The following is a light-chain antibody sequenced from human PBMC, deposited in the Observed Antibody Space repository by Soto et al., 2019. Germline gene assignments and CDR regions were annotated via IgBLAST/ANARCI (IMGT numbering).Light chain of an antibody. J-gene: IGLJ7*01. CDR1: SSNIGSNT. Sequence: QSVLTQPPSASGTPGQRVTISCSGSSSNIGSNTVSWFQQLPGRAPKLLLYNNNRRPSGVPDRCSGSKSGTSASLAISGLQSEDEADYYCAAWDDSLDGHVVLGGGTQLTVL. CDR2: NNN. V-gene: IGLV1-44*01. CDR3: AAWDDSLDGHVV.